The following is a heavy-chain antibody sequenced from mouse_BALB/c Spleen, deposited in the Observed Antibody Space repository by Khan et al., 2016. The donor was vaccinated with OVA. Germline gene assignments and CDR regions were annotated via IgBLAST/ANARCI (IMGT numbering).Heavy chain of an antibody. D-gene: IGHD1-1*01. V-gene: IGHV3-2*02. CDR1: GYSITSDYV. Sequence: EVQLVESGPGLVKPSQSLSLTCTVTGYSITSDYVWYWIRQFPGNKLEWMGYISYNGNTNYNPSLKSRISVTRDTSKNTFFLQLNSVTSEDTATYYSASVYGGGFDYWGQGTTLTVSS. J-gene: IGHJ2*01. CDR2: ISYNGNT. CDR3: ASVYGGGFDY.